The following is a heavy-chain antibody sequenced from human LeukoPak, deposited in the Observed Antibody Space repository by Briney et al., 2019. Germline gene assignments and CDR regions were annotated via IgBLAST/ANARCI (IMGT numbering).Heavy chain of an antibody. CDR1: GFTFSDYY. J-gene: IGHJ5*02. D-gene: IGHD3-3*01. CDR3: ATIHDP. CDR2: IYSGGST. Sequence: GGSLRLSCAASGFTFSDYYMSWIRQAPGKGLEWVSVIYSGGSTYYADSVKGRFTISRDNSKNTLYLQMNSLRAEDTAVYYCATIHDPWGQGTLVTVSS. V-gene: IGHV3-66*02.